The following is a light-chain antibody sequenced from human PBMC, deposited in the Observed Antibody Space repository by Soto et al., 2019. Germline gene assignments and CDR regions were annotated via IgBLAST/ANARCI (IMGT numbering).Light chain of an antibody. J-gene: IGLJ2*01. CDR3: CSYAGSSTLG. Sequence: QSVLTQPASVSGSPGQSITISCTGTSSDVGSYNLVSWYQQHPGKAPKLMIYEGSKRPSGVSNRFSGYKSGNTASLTISGLQAEDEADYYCCSYAGSSTLGFGGGTKLTVL. V-gene: IGLV2-23*01. CDR1: SSDVGSYNL. CDR2: EGS.